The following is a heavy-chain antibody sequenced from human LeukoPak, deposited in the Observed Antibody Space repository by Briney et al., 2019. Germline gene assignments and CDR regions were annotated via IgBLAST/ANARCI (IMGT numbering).Heavy chain of an antibody. J-gene: IGHJ4*02. CDR2: ISYTGTYI. CDR1: AFSLNAYN. CDR3: VRDNPRCCGVIPSNIDDY. Sequence: GGSLRLSCAASAFSLNAYNMNWVRQAPRKGLEWVSSISYTGTYIYYADSVKGRFTISRDNAKNSLYLQMNSLRAEDTAVYYCVRDNPRCCGVIPSNIDDYWGQGTLVTVSS. D-gene: IGHD2/OR15-2a*01. V-gene: IGHV3-21*01.